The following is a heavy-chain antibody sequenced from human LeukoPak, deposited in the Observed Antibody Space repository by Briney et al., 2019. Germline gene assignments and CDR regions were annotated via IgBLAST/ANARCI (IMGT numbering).Heavy chain of an antibody. CDR1: GFTFCTYG. D-gene: IGHD5-18*01. J-gene: IGHJ3*02. V-gene: IGHV3-7*01. Sequence: VGSLRLSCAASGFTFCTYGMSWVPQAAGQPREGWANIKEAGSEKYYVDSVKGRFTISRDNAKNSLYLQMNSLRAEDTAVYYCARDGIQLWLRVFDIWGQGTMVTVSS. CDR2: IKEAGSEK. CDR3: ARDGIQLWLRVFDI.